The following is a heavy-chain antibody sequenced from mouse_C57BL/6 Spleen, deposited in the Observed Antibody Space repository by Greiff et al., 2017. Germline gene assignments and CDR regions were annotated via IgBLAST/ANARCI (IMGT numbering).Heavy chain of an antibody. J-gene: IGHJ4*01. Sequence: DVMLVESGGDLVKPGGSLKLSCAASGFTFSSYGMSWVRQTPDKRLEWVATISSGGSYTYYPDSVKGRFTISRDNAKNTLYLQMSSLKSEDTAMFYCARQRGQEDAMDYWGQGTSVTVSS. CDR3: ARQRGQEDAMDY. D-gene: IGHD3-3*01. CDR2: ISSGGSYT. CDR1: GFTFSSYG. V-gene: IGHV5-6*02.